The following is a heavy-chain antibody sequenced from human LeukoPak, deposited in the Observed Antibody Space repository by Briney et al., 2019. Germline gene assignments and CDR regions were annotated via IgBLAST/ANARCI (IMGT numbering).Heavy chain of an antibody. V-gene: IGHV7-4-1*01. Sequence: ASVKVSCKSSGYSFSSYAMNWVRQAPGQGLEWMGWINTNTGNPTYAQGFTGRFVFSLDTSVSTAYLQIGSLKAEDTAVYYCARRYYDFLSDLYGMDVWGQGTTVTVSS. D-gene: IGHD3-3*01. J-gene: IGHJ6*02. CDR2: INTNTGNP. CDR1: GYSFSSYA. CDR3: ARRYYDFLSDLYGMDV.